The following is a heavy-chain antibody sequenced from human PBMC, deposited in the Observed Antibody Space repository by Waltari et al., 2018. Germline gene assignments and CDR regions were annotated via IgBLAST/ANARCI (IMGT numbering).Heavy chain of an antibody. CDR2: ITRQATT. CDR3: AKDHASSGWPTFDS. CDR1: GFSIGSSA. Sequence: EVQFLESGGDLVQPGGSLRLSCAASGFSIGSSAMSWVRQAPGKGPEWVASITRQATTYYAGSVRGRFAISRDESDNKLYLQMSGLRAEDTAMYYCAKDHASSGWPTFDSWGQGTQVTDSS. V-gene: IGHV3-23*01. D-gene: IGHD6-19*01. J-gene: IGHJ4*02.